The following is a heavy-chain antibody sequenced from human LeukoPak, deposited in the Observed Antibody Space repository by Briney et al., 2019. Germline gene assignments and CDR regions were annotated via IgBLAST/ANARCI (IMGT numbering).Heavy chain of an antibody. CDR1: GLSVGDND. D-gene: IGHD1-26*01. CDR3: ARALVGATIGYFDF. Sequence: GGSLRLSCAASGLSVGDNDMNWVRQAPGKGLEWVSVIHSGGNAYYADSVRGRFTISRGSSKNTLYLQMNTLGVEDTAVYYCARALVGATIGYFDFWGQGTLVTVSS. CDR2: IHSGGNA. J-gene: IGHJ4*02. V-gene: IGHV3-53*01.